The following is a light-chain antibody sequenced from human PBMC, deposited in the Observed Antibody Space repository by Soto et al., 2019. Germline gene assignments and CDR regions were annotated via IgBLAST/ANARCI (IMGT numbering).Light chain of an antibody. Sequence: EIVLTQSPVTLSLSPGERATLSCRASQSVSSSLAWYQQKPGQAPRLLIYDASNRATGIPARFSGSGSETDFNLTVSSLEPEDFAVYYRQQRSNWPLSFGGGTKVEIK. CDR3: QQRSNWPLS. V-gene: IGKV3-11*01. CDR1: QSVSSS. J-gene: IGKJ4*01. CDR2: DAS.